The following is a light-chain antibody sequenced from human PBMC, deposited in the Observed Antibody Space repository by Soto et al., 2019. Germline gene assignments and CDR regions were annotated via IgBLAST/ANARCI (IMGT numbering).Light chain of an antibody. J-gene: IGKJ5*01. CDR3: QQRSNWPPIT. CDR2: DAS. Sequence: EIVLTQSPATLSLSPGGRAALSCRASQSVSSYLAWYQQKPGQAPRLLIFDASNRATGIPDRFSGSGSGTDFTLTISSLEPEDFAVYYCQQRSNWPPITFGQGTRLEIK. CDR1: QSVSSY. V-gene: IGKV3-11*01.